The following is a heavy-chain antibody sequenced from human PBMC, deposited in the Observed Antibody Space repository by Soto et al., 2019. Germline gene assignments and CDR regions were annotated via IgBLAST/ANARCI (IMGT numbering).Heavy chain of an antibody. Sequence: GESLKISCKASGYSFTSYWIGCVLQIPGKGLEWMGIIYPGDSDTRYSPSFQGQVTISADKSISPAYLQWSSLQASDTAMYYCARLRCTNGVCYWDFDYWGQRTLVTVSS. J-gene: IGHJ4*02. D-gene: IGHD2-8*01. CDR1: GYSFTSYW. CDR3: ARLRCTNGVCYWDFDY. CDR2: IYPGDSDT. V-gene: IGHV5-51*01.